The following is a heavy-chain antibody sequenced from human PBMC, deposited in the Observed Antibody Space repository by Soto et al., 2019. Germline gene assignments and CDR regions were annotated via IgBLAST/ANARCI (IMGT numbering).Heavy chain of an antibody. CDR2: VYNSGST. CDR3: ARYRREAVAGYTLDN. V-gene: IGHV4-59*01. J-gene: IGHJ4*02. Sequence: SETLSLTCTVSGGSISSNYWTWIRQPPGKGLEWIGYVYNSGSTNYNPSLKSRVTISEDTSKSQFSLKVNSMTAADTAVYYCARYRREAVAGYTLDNWGQGILVPSP. CDR1: GGSISSNY. D-gene: IGHD6-13*01.